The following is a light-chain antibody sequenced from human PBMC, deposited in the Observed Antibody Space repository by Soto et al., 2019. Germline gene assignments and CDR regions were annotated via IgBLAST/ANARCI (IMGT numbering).Light chain of an antibody. J-gene: IGLJ1*01. CDR3: SSYTSSSTYV. V-gene: IGLV2-14*01. Sequence: QSVLTQPASVSGSPGQSITISCTGTSSDVGGYNYVSWYQQYPGKAPKLMIYEVSNRPSGVSNRFSGSKSGNTASLTISGLQAEDEADYYCSSYTSSSTYVFGTGTKVTAL. CDR2: EVS. CDR1: SSDVGGYNY.